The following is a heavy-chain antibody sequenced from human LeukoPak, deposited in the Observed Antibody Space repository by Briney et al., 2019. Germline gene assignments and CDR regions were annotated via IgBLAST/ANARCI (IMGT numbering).Heavy chain of an antibody. V-gene: IGHV1-69*04. CDR3: ARVHGYSYGPYYFDY. CDR1: GGTFSSYG. Sequence: SVKVSCKASGGTFSSYGISWVRQAPGQGLEWMGRIIPILGITNYAQTFHGRVTITADKSTSTAYMELSSLRSEDTAVYYCARVHGYSYGPYYFDYWGQGTLVTVSS. J-gene: IGHJ4*02. D-gene: IGHD5-18*01. CDR2: IIPILGIT.